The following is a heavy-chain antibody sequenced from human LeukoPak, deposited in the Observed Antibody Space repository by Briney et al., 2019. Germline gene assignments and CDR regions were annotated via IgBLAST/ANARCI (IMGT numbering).Heavy chain of an antibody. CDR1: GFTFSSYG. D-gene: IGHD2-8*01. V-gene: IGHV3-33*01. CDR3: ARDRHCANGVCHSPPGMDV. CDR2: IWFDGKNE. Sequence: SGGSLRLSCAASGFTFSSYGMHWVRQAPGKGLEWVADIWFDGKNEHFADSVKDRFTISRDNSKNTMYLQINSLRAEDTAVYYCARDRHCANGVCHSPPGMDVWGQGTTVTVSS. J-gene: IGHJ6*02.